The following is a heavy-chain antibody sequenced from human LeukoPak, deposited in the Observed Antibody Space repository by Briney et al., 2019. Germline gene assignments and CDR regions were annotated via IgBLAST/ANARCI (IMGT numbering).Heavy chain of an antibody. D-gene: IGHD1-26*01. Sequence: GGSLRLSCAASGFTFSDYYMSWIRQAPGKGLEWVSYISSSSSYIFYADSVKGRFTISRDNAKNSLYLQMNSLRAEDAAVYYCARVLIVGATGDAFDIWGQGTMVTVSS. J-gene: IGHJ3*02. CDR2: ISSSSSYI. CDR3: ARVLIVGATGDAFDI. V-gene: IGHV3-11*06. CDR1: GFTFSDYY.